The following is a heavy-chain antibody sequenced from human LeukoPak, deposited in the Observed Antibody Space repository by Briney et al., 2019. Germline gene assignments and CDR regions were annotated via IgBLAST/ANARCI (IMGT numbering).Heavy chain of an antibody. CDR3: AREGAYQLLSSYYFYGMDV. CDR2: IYTTEQT. J-gene: IGHJ6*02. D-gene: IGHD1-26*01. CDR1: GFTVSDNY. V-gene: IGHV3-66*03. Sequence: SGGSLRLSCVGSGFTVSDNYMNWVRQTPGKGLEWVSVIYTTEQTYYADSVKGRFTISRDNSKNTLYLQMNSLRAEDTALYYCAREGAYQLLSSYYFYGMDVWGQGTTVTVSS.